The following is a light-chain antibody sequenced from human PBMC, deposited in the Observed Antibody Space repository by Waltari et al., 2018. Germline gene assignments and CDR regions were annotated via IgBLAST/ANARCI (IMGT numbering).Light chain of an antibody. CDR3: QQLYSYST. V-gene: IGKV1-9*01. J-gene: IGKJ4*01. Sequence: DIQLTQSPSLLSASVGDGVTITCRASQGINTYLVWYQQKPGKAPHLLVSATSTLQRGVPSRFSGSGSGTEFTLTISSLQPEDSATYYCQQLYSYSTFGGGTKVEI. CDR1: QGINTY. CDR2: ATS.